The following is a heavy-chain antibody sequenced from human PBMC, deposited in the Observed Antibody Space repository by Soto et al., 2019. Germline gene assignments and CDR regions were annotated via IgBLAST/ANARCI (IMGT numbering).Heavy chain of an antibody. CDR1: GFTFSSYS. J-gene: IGHJ4*02. V-gene: IGHV3-21*01. Sequence: EVQLVESGGGLVKPGGSLRLSCAASGFTFSSYSMNWVRQAPGKGLEWVSSISSSSSYIYYADSVKGRFTISRDNAKNSLYLQMNSLRAEATAVYYCARDLRPHIVVVPAAMGGPFGYWGQGTLVTVSS. D-gene: IGHD2-2*01. CDR2: ISSSSSYI. CDR3: ARDLRPHIVVVPAAMGGPFGY.